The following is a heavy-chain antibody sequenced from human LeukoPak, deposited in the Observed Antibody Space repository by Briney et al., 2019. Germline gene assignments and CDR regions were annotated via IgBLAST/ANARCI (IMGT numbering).Heavy chain of an antibody. V-gene: IGHV4-59*08. Sequence: SETLSLTCTVSGSISRYYWSWIRQPPGKGLEWNGWIGCIHNCGSTNYNPSLKSRVTISVDASKNQFSLRLSSVTAADTAVYYCARHSIYPPTYSSGQELDYWGQGTLVTVSS. CDR1: GSISRYY. CDR2: IHNCGST. D-gene: IGHD6-19*01. J-gene: IGHJ4*02. CDR3: ARHSIYPPTYSSGQELDY.